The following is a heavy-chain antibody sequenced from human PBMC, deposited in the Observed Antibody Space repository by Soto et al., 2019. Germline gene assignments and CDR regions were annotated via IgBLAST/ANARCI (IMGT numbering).Heavy chain of an antibody. D-gene: IGHD5-18*01. V-gene: IGHV4-31*03. CDR2: FYHSGNI. CDR3: ARDQGRGRYGPSYFFDY. Sequence: PSETLSLTCTVSGGSISSGSYYWSWIRQHPGKGLEWIGHFYHSGNIYYNPSLKSRVSISVDTSMNQFSLTLSSATAADTAVYYCARDQGRGRYGPSYFFDYWGQGTLVTVSS. CDR1: GGSISSGSYY. J-gene: IGHJ4*02.